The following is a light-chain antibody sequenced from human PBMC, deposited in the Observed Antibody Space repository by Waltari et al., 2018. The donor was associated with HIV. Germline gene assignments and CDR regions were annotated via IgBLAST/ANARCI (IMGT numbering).Light chain of an antibody. J-gene: IGLJ3*02. CDR3: EAWDSTLKETL. CDR2: RNY. CDR1: TSNIETQW. Sequence: QSVLTQPPSASGTPGQTVTISCSGSTSNIETQWVYWYQQLPGTAPTLLIYRNYKRPAGVPERFSVSKSGASASLVISGLRSEDEADYYCEAWDSTLKETLFGGGTKLTVL. V-gene: IGLV1-47*01.